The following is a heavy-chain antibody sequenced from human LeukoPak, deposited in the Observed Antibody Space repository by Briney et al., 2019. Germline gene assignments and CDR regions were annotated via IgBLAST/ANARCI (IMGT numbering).Heavy chain of an antibody. J-gene: IGHJ5*02. CDR2: FDPEDGET. V-gene: IGHV1-24*01. Sequence: ASVKVSCKVSGYTLTELSMHWVRQAPGKGLEWMGGFDPEDGETIYAQKFQGRVTMTEDTSTDTAYMELSGLRSEDTAVYYCATYYYGSGSYYKNVNWFDPWGQGTLVTVSS. CDR1: GYTLTELS. D-gene: IGHD3-10*01. CDR3: ATYYYGSGSYYKNVNWFDP.